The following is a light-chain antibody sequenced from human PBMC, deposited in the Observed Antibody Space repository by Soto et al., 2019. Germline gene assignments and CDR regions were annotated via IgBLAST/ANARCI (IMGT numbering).Light chain of an antibody. J-gene: IGLJ1*01. CDR1: RTDVGGYNF. CDR2: EVS. CDR3: CSYVSSKTYV. Sequence: LTQPASVSGSPGQSITISCTGTRTDVGGYNFVSWYQQHPGKAPKLIIYEVSNRPSGVSNRFSGSKSDNTASLTISGLQAEDEADYYCCSYVSSKTYVFGTGTKVTVL. V-gene: IGLV2-14*01.